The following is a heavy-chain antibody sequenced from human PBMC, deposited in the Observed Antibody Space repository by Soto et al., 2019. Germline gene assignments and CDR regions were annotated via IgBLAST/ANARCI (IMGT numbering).Heavy chain of an antibody. D-gene: IGHD1-1*01. Sequence: ASVKVSCKASGYTFTSYGISWVRQAPGQGLEWMGWISAYNGNTNYAQKLQGRVTMTTDTSTSTAYMELRSLRSDDTAVYYCASRTSYMRGTRDAFDIWGQGTIVTVSS. J-gene: IGHJ3*02. CDR1: GYTFTSYG. CDR3: ASRTSYMRGTRDAFDI. V-gene: IGHV1-18*01. CDR2: ISAYNGNT.